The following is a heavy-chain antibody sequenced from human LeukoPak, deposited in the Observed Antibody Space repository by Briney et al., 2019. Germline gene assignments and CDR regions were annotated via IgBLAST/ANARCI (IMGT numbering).Heavy chain of an antibody. CDR2: ISSSSSYI. CDR1: GFTFSSYS. J-gene: IGHJ4*02. Sequence: GGSLRLSCAASGFTFSSYSMNWVRQAPGKWLEWVSSISSSSSYIYYADSVKGRFTISRDNAKNSLYLQMNRLRAEDTAVYYCAREGAGYYYDSSGHLDYWGQGTLVTVSS. V-gene: IGHV3-21*01. D-gene: IGHD3-22*01. CDR3: AREGAGYYYDSSGHLDY.